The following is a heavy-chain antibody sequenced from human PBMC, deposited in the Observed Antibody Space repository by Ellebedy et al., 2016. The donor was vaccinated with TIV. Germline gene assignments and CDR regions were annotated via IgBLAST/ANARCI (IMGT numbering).Heavy chain of an antibody. D-gene: IGHD3-16*01. Sequence: GGSLRLSCAASGFTFNSYAMSWVRQAPGKGLEWVSAISSNGGSTYYADSVKGRFTISRDNSKNTLYLQMSSLRAEDTAVYYCVKDGSDSGFQDADVWDYFDYWGQGTLVTVSS. CDR3: VKDGSDSGFQDADVWDYFDY. CDR1: GFTFNSYA. J-gene: IGHJ4*02. V-gene: IGHV3-64D*06. CDR2: ISSNGGST.